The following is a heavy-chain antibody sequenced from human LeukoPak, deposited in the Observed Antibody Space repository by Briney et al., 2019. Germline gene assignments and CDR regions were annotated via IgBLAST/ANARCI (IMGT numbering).Heavy chain of an antibody. Sequence: GGSLRLSCAASGFTFSSYAMHWVRQAPGKGLEWVAVISYDGSNKYYADSVKGRFTISRDNSKNTLYLQMNSLRAEDTAVYYCAKDKSDTAMDYYFDYWGQGTLVTVSS. CDR2: ISYDGSNK. CDR3: AKDKSDTAMDYYFDY. D-gene: IGHD5-18*01. J-gene: IGHJ4*02. V-gene: IGHV3-30*04. CDR1: GFTFSSYA.